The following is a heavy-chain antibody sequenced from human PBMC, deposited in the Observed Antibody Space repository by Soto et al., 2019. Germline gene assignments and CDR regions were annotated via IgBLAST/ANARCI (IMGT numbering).Heavy chain of an antibody. Sequence: PGGSLRLSCAASGFSFGTFVMTWFRQAPGGGLEWVASITDSGYTASYAETVEGRFTVSRDNSKNKLHLQMNDLRAEDTATYYCATGAAGIAAHVIWGQGTPVTVSS. D-gene: IGHD6-13*01. CDR1: GFSFGTFV. CDR2: ITDSGYTA. J-gene: IGHJ4*02. V-gene: IGHV3-23*01. CDR3: ATGAAGIAAHVI.